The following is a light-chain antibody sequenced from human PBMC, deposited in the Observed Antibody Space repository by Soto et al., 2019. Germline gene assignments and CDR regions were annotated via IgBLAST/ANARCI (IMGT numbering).Light chain of an antibody. J-gene: IGLJ1*01. CDR1: TSNIGRST. Sequence: QSALTQPPSASGTPGQRVTISCSGSTSNIGRSTVSWYQQFPGAAPKLLIYSNTQRPLGVPVRFSGSKSDTSASLAISGLQSEDEADYYCATWNDGVFVFGSGTKVTVL. CDR3: ATWNDGVFV. V-gene: IGLV1-44*01. CDR2: SNT.